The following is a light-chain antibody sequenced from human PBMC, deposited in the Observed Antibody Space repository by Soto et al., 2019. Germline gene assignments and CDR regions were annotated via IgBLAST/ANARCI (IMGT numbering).Light chain of an antibody. V-gene: IGKV1-5*03. CDR3: QHYNDYSRM. CDR1: QSVDSW. CDR2: KAS. J-gene: IGKJ1*01. Sequence: GDRVTITCRTSQSVDSWLAWYQQKPGKAPKLLIYKASSLQTGVPSRFXXXGSGTEFTLTISSLQPDDFATYYCQHYNDYSRMFGQGTKVEIK.